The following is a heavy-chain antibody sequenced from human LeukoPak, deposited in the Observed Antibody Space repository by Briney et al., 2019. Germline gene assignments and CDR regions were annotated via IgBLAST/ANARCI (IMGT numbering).Heavy chain of an antibody. CDR1: GGSISSYY. D-gene: IGHD5-24*01. Sequence: SETLSLTCTVSGGSISSYYWSWIRQPPGKGLGWIVDIYYSGSTNYNPSLKSRVTISVATSKNQFSLTLSPVTAADTAVYYCARSRRDGYNLDWGQGTLVTVSS. CDR2: IYYSGST. J-gene: IGHJ4*02. V-gene: IGHV4-59*08. CDR3: ARSRRDGYNLD.